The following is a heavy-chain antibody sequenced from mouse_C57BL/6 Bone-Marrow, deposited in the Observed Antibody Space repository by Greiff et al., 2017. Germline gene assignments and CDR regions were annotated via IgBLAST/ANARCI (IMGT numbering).Heavy chain of an antibody. V-gene: IGHV1-81*01. CDR3: ARSDYYDYDWFAY. CDR2: IYPRSGNT. J-gene: IGHJ3*01. D-gene: IGHD2-4*01. Sequence: QVQLQQSGAELARPGASVKLSCKASGYTFTSYGISWVKQRPGQGLEWIGEIYPRSGNTYYNEKFKGKATLTADKSSSTAYMELRSLTSEDSAVYFYARSDYYDYDWFAYWGQGTLVTVSA. CDR1: GYTFTSYG.